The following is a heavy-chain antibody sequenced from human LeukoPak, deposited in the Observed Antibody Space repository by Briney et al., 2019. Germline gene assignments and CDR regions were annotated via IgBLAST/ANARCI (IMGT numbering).Heavy chain of an antibody. J-gene: IGHJ4*02. CDR2: ISTYNGNT. CDR1: GYNFDRYG. D-gene: IGHD2-2*01. V-gene: IGHV1-18*04. CDR3: ARDLGHCRSIICSSSAY. Sequence: ASVMVSCKGSGYNFDRYGVSWVRQAPGQGLEWMGWISTYNGNTIYAQKFEGRVTMTTDTSTNTVYMDLRSLRSDDTAVYYCARDLGHCRSIICSSSAYWGQGTLVTVSS.